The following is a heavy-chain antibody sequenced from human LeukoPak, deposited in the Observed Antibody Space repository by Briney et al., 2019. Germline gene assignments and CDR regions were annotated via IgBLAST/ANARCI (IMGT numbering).Heavy chain of an antibody. CDR1: GFTFSSYA. V-gene: IGHV3-30-3*01. J-gene: IGHJ4*02. CDR3: ARVGYCSGGSCRYYFDY. Sequence: GGSLRLSCAASGFTFSSYALHWVRQAPGKGLEWVAVISYDGSNKYYADSVKGRFTISRDNSKNTLYLQMNSLRAEDTAVYYCARVGYCSGGSCRYYFDYWGQGTLVTVSS. D-gene: IGHD2-15*01. CDR2: ISYDGSNK.